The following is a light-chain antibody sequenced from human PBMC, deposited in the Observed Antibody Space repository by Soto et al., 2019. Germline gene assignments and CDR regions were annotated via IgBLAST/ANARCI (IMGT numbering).Light chain of an antibody. CDR3: QQYDYWPPSYT. V-gene: IGKV3-15*01. J-gene: IGKJ2*01. CDR1: QSVSSN. Sequence: EIVMTQSPATLSVSPGERATLSCRASQSVSSNVAWYQQKPGQAPRLLIYGASTRATAISARFSGSGSGTEFILTISSLESEDFAVYYCQQYDYWPPSYTFGQGTKLEIK. CDR2: GAS.